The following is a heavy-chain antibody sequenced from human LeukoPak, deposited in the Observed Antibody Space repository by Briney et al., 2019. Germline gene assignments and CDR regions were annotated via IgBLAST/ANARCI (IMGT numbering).Heavy chain of an antibody. CDR2: ISGYNGDT. V-gene: IGHV1-18*01. Sequence: ASVKVSCKASGYTFTSDSISWVRQAPGQGLEWMGWISGYNGDTNYAEKVQGRVTMTTDTSTGTAYMELRSLRSDDTAVYYCARERRGQTWNHGIDVWGQGTTVTVSS. J-gene: IGHJ6*02. CDR1: GYTFTSDS. CDR3: ARERRGQTWNHGIDV. D-gene: IGHD1-1*01.